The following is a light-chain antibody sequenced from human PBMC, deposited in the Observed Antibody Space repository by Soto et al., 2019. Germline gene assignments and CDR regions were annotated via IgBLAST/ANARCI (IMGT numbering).Light chain of an antibody. V-gene: IGKV1-13*02. CDR2: DAS. J-gene: IGKJ5*01. Sequence: AIQLTQSPSSLSASVGDRVTITCRASQGISSALAWYQQKPGKAPKLLIYDASSLESGVPSRFSGIGYGTDFTLTISSLQPEDFATYYCQQFNSYPITFGQGTRLEIK. CDR1: QGISSA. CDR3: QQFNSYPIT.